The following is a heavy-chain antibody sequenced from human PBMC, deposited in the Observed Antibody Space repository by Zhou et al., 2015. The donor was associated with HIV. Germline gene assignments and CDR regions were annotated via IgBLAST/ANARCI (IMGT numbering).Heavy chain of an antibody. CDR2: MNAGGGQA. D-gene: IGHD3-16*01. V-gene: IGHV1-8*01. Sequence: QVQLVQSGAELKKPGASVTVSCKASGYTFTTYDINWMRQATGQRPEWMGWMNAGGGQAEYAPKFQGRVTMTRDTSTSTAYMELRSLRSDDTAVYYCARDRPSGGRGTGRYYGMDVWGQGTTVTVSS. J-gene: IGHJ6*02. CDR1: GYTFTTYD. CDR3: ARDRPSGGRGTGRYYGMDV.